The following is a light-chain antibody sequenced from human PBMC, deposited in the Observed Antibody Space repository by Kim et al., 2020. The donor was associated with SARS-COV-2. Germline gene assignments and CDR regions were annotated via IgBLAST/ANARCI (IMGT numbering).Light chain of an antibody. CDR2: GKN. Sequence: SSELTQDPAVSVALGQTARITCQGDSLRSYYASWYQQKPGQAPVLVIYGKNNRPSGIPDRFSGSSSGNTASLTITGAQAEDEADYYCNSRDSSGNNWVFGGGTQLTVL. V-gene: IGLV3-19*01. CDR3: NSRDSSGNNWV. CDR1: SLRSYY. J-gene: IGLJ3*02.